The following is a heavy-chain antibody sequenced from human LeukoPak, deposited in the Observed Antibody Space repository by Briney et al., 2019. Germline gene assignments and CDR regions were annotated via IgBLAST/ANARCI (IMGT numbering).Heavy chain of an antibody. CDR1: GFNFMSYG. V-gene: IGHV3-30*18. D-gene: IGHD3-22*01. J-gene: IGHJ3*02. CDR2: ISYDGSKK. CDR3: AKLAYDASGSSRPSFDI. Sequence: PGPSLRLSCAASGFNFMSYGMHWVRQAPGKGLEWVTFISYDGSKKNYAESVKGRFTISRDNSETTLFLQMSSLRAEDTAVYYCAKLAYDASGSSRPSFDIWGQGTMVTVSS.